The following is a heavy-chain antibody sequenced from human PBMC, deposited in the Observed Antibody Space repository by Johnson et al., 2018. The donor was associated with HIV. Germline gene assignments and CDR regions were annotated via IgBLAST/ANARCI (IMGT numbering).Heavy chain of an antibody. D-gene: IGHD3-10*01. CDR1: GITFSDYY. CDR3: AKDRDYYGSGLI. J-gene: IGHJ3*02. Sequence: VQLVESGGGLVKPGGSLRLSCAASGITFSDYYMSWIRQAPGKGLEWVSYISSSGNTIYYADSVKGRVTISRDNAKKSLYLQMNSLRAEDTAVYYCAKDRDYYGSGLIWGQGTMVTVSS. V-gene: IGHV3-11*04. CDR2: ISSSGNTI.